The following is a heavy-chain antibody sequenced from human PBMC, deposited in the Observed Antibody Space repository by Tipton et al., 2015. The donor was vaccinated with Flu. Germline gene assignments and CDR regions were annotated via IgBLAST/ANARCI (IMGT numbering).Heavy chain of an antibody. D-gene: IGHD3-10*01. V-gene: IGHV4-38-2*02. Sequence: TLSLTCTVSGYFISSGYYWGWIRQPPGKGLESIGSIYHSGGTYYNPSLKSRVTISVDTSKNQFSLKLSSVTAADTAVYYCATRIYCSGSVNYWGQGTLVTVSS. J-gene: IGHJ4*02. CDR2: IYHSGGT. CDR1: GYFISSGYY. CDR3: ATRIYCSGSVNY.